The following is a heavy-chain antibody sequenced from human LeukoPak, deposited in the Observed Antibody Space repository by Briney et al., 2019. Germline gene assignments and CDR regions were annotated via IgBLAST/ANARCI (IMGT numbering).Heavy chain of an antibody. Sequence: KPSETLSLTCAVYGGSFSGYYWSWIRQLPGKGLEWIGEINHSGSTNYNPSLKSRVTISVDTSKNQFSLKLSSVTAADTAVYYCARGDYGGSGYWGQGTLVTVSS. CDR3: ARGDYGGSGY. D-gene: IGHD4-17*01. CDR2: INHSGST. V-gene: IGHV4-34*01. CDR1: GGSFSGYY. J-gene: IGHJ4*02.